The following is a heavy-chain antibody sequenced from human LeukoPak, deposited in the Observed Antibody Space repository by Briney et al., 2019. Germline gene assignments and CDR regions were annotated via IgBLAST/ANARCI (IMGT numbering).Heavy chain of an antibody. CDR3: ANYYDSSGYYYPLYY. J-gene: IGHJ4*02. CDR2: IWSDATNQ. D-gene: IGHD3-22*01. CDR1: GFTFSHFG. Sequence: GGSLRLSCEASGFTFSHFGMHWVRQAPGKGLEWVAVIWSDATNQYYGDSVKGRFTISRDNSKNTLYLQMNSLRAEDTAVYYCANYYDSSGYYYPLYYWGQGTLVTVSS. V-gene: IGHV3-30*02.